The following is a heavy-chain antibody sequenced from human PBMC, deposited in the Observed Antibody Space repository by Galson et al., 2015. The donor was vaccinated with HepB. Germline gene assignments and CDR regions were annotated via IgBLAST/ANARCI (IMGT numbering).Heavy chain of an antibody. CDR2: ISNDGSNK. Sequence: SLRLSCAASGFTFSSYAMHWVRQAPGKGLEWVAVISNDGSNKYYADAVKGRFTISRDNSKNTLYLQMNSLRAEDTAVYYCASVMDYWGHGTLITVSS. CDR3: ASVMDY. V-gene: IGHV3-30-3*01. D-gene: IGHD2-2*03. CDR1: GFTFSSYA. J-gene: IGHJ4*01.